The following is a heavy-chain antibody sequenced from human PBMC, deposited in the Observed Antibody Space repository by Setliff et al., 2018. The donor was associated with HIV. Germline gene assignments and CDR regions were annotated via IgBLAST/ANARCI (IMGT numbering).Heavy chain of an antibody. D-gene: IGHD3-16*01. V-gene: IGHV4-34*01. CDR3: ARDQPQDYGPFDS. Sequence: SETLSLTCAVYGGSFSGNYWNWIRQPPGKGLEWIGEINHSANTNYSPSLKSRVTISVDTSKNQFSLKLNSVTAADTAVYYCARDQPQDYGPFDSWGPGTLVTVSS. CDR2: INHSANT. CDR1: GGSFSGNY. J-gene: IGHJ4*02.